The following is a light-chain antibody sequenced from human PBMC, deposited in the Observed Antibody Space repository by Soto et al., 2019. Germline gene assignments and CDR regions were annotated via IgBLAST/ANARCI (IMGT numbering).Light chain of an antibody. CDR2: WAS. CDR1: QNVLYRSNNKNY. CDR3: QQYYTTPRT. Sequence: DIVMTQSPDSLAVSLGERATINCKSSQNVLYRSNNKNYLAWYQQKPGQPPKLLIYWASTRESGVPDRFSGSGCETDFTLTISSLQAEDVAVYYCQQYYTTPRTFGHGTKVDI. J-gene: IGKJ1*01. V-gene: IGKV4-1*01.